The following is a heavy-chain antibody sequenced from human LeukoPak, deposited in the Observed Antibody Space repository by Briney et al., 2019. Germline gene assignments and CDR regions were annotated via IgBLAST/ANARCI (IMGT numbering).Heavy chain of an antibody. CDR3: ARDEYNWFDP. Sequence: PSETLSLTCTVSGGSISGYYWSWIRQPPGKGLEWIGYIYYSGSTNYNPSLKSRVTISVDTSKNQFSLKLSSVTAADTAVYYCARDEYNWFDPWGQGTLVTVFS. J-gene: IGHJ5*02. CDR2: IYYSGST. V-gene: IGHV4-59*01. CDR1: GGSISGYY.